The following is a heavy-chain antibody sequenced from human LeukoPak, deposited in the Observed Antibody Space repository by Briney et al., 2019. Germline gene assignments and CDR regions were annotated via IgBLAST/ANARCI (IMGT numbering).Heavy chain of an antibody. D-gene: IGHD4-11*01. CDR2: IYPGDSDT. CDR1: GYSFTSYW. V-gene: IGHV5-51*01. Sequence: GASLKISCKGSGYSFTSYWIGWVRQLPGKGLEWMGIIYPGDSDTRYSPSFQGQVTISADKSISTAYLQWSSLKASDTAMYYCARLRKEIGVYSNYYFDYWGQGTLVTVSS. CDR3: ARLRKEIGVYSNYYFDY. J-gene: IGHJ4*02.